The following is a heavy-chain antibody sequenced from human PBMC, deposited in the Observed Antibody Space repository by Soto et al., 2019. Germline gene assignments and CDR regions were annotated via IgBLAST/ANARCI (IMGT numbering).Heavy chain of an antibody. J-gene: IGHJ1*01. CDR2: IDSNGRNS. D-gene: IGHD1-7*01. CDR3: AREQYTLNYAGY. CDR1: GFNLTFYT. Sequence: PGGSLRLSCSVSGFNLTFYTMNWFRQAPGKGLVWVARIDSNGRNSVYADSVKGRFTISRDNANNTLFLQMDSLTAEDTAVYYCAREQYTLNYAGYWGQGTQVTVSS. V-gene: IGHV3-74*01.